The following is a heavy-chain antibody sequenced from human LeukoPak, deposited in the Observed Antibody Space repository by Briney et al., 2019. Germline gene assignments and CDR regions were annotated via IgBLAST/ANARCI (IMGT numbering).Heavy chain of an antibody. CDR2: INHSGGT. D-gene: IGHD3-16*02. CDR1: GGSFSGYY. J-gene: IGHJ3*02. Sequence: PSETLSLTCAVYGGSFSGYYWSWIRQPPGKGLEWIGEINHSGGTNYNPSLKSRVTISVDTSKSQFSLKLSSVTAADTAVYYCARDLERLYPGGAFDIWGQGTMVTVSS. CDR3: ARDLERLYPGGAFDI. V-gene: IGHV4-34*01.